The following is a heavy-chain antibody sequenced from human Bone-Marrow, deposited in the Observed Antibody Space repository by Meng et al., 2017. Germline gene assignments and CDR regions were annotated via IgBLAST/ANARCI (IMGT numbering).Heavy chain of an antibody. Sequence: ASVKVSCKASGYTFTSYAMHWVRQAPGQRLEWMGWINAGNGNTKYSQKFQGRVTITRDTSASTAYMELSSLRSEDTAVYYCAREMVGHYDSSGYLDAFDIWGQGTMVTVSS. CDR3: AREMVGHYDSSGYLDAFDI. CDR2: INAGNGNT. J-gene: IGHJ3*02. CDR1: GYTFTSYA. V-gene: IGHV1-3*01. D-gene: IGHD3-22*01.